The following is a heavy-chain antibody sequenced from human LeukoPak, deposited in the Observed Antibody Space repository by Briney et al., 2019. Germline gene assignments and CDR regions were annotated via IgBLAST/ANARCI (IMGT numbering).Heavy chain of an antibody. D-gene: IGHD3-10*01. CDR1: GYTFTGYY. Sequence: GASVKVSCKASGYTFTGYYMHWVRQAPGQGLEWMGWINPNSGGTNYAQKFQGRVTMTRDTSISTAYMELSSLRSEDTAVYYCARGTYGSGSYYKRGAPWYWGQGTLVTVSS. CDR2: INPNSGGT. V-gene: IGHV1-2*02. CDR3: ARGTYGSGSYYKRGAPWY. J-gene: IGHJ4*02.